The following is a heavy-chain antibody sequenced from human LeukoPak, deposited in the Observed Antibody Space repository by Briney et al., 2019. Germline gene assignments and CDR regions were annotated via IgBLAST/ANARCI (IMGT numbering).Heavy chain of an antibody. J-gene: IGHJ4*02. Sequence: PSETLSLTCAVYGGSFSGYYWSWIRQPPGKGLEWIGEINHSGSTNYNPSLKSRVTISVDTSKNQFSLKLSSVTAADTAVYYCARGRSYGDYEVYSFDYWGQGTLVAVSS. CDR3: ARGRSYGDYEVYSFDY. CDR1: GGSFSGYY. CDR2: INHSGST. D-gene: IGHD4-17*01. V-gene: IGHV4-34*01.